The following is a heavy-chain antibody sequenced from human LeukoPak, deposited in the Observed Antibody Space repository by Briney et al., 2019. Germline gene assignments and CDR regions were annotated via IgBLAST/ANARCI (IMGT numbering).Heavy chain of an antibody. CDR2: ISGSGGST. CDR1: GFTFSSYA. V-gene: IGHV3-23*01. J-gene: IGHJ4*02. CDR3: AKDPDPRVRGLKVNFFDY. D-gene: IGHD3-10*01. Sequence: GGSLRLYCAASGFTFSSYAMSWVRQAPGKGLEWVSAISGSGGSTYYADSVKGRFTISRDNSKNTLYLQMNSLRAEDTAVYYCAKDPDPRVRGLKVNFFDYWGQGTLVTVSS.